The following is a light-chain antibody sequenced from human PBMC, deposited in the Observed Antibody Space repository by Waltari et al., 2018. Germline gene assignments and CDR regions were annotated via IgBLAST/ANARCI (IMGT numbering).Light chain of an antibody. CDR3: QQYYSTPLT. CDR1: QSVLYSSNNKNY. J-gene: IGKJ5*01. V-gene: IGKV4-1*01. Sequence: DIVMTQSPGSLAVSLGERATINCKSSQSVLYSSNNKNYLAWYQQKPGQPPKLLIYWASTRESGVPDRFSGSGSGTDFTLTISSLQAEDVAVYYCQQYYSTPLTFDQGTRLEIK. CDR2: WAS.